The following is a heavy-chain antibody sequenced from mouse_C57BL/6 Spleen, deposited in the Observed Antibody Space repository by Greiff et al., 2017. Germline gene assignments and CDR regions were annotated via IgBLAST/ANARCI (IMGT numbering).Heavy chain of an antibody. V-gene: IGHV1-55*01. J-gene: IGHJ2*01. CDR2: IYPGSGST. CDR1: GYTFTSYW. Sequence: QVQLQQPGAELVKPGASVKMSCKASGYTFTSYWITWVKQRPGQGLEWIGDIYPGSGSTNYNEKFKSKATLTVDTSSSTAYMQLSSLTSEDSAVYYWERRNDNGSYFDYWGQGTTLTVSS. D-gene: IGHD2-4*01. CDR3: ERRNDNGSYFDY.